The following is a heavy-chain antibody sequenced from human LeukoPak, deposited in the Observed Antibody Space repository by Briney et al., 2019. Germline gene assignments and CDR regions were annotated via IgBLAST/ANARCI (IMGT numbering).Heavy chain of an antibody. D-gene: IGHD3-10*01. CDR1: GYTFTGYY. V-gene: IGHV1-2*02. Sequence: ASVKVSCKASGYTFTGYYMHWVRQAPGQGLEWMGWINPNSGGTNYAQKFQGRVTMTRGTSISTAYMELSRLRSDDTAVYYCARVGYYGSGSYRYNWFDPWGQGTLVTVSS. CDR2: INPNSGGT. CDR3: ARVGYYGSGSYRYNWFDP. J-gene: IGHJ5*02.